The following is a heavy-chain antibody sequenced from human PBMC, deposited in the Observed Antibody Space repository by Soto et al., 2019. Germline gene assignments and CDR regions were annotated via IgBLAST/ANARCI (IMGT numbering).Heavy chain of an antibody. D-gene: IGHD1-26*01. CDR1: SGSISSSNW. J-gene: IGHJ4*02. CDR3: ASRSSFASTAYYSDY. Sequence: QVQLQESGPGLVKPSGTLSLTCAVSSGSISSSNWWSWVRQPPGKGLEWIGEIYHSGSTNYNPSLKSRVTISVDKSKNQFSLKLSSVTAADTAVYYCASRSSFASTAYYSDYWGQGTLVTVSS. CDR2: IYHSGST. V-gene: IGHV4-4*02.